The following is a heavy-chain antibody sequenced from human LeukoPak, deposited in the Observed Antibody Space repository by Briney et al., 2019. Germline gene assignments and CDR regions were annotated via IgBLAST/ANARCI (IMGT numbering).Heavy chain of an antibody. J-gene: IGHJ4*02. D-gene: IGHD3-3*01. Sequence: GGSLRLSCAASGFTFSSYAMHWVRQAPGKGLEWVAVVWYDGVKKYYLDSVEGRFTVSRANSRNTLYLQMDGLRAEDTAVYFCAKDALRHGDLYYFDYWGQGTSVIVSS. V-gene: IGHV3-33*06. CDR3: AKDALRHGDLYYFDY. CDR2: VWYDGVKK. CDR1: GFTFSSYA.